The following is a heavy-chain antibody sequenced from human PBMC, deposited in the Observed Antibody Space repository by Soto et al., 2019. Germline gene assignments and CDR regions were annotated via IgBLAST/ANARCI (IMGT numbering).Heavy chain of an antibody. D-gene: IGHD2-15*01. Sequence: QVQLVQSGAEVKKPGSSVKVSCKASGGTFSSYAISWVRQAPGQGLEWMGGIIPIFGTANYAQKFQGRVTITADESTSKAHRELSSLRSEDTAVYYCATSKGLGYCSGGSRSRQPGELRFDPWGQGTLVTVSS. CDR2: IIPIFGTA. V-gene: IGHV1-69*12. J-gene: IGHJ5*02. CDR3: ATSKGLGYCSGGSRSRQPGELRFDP. CDR1: GGTFSSYA.